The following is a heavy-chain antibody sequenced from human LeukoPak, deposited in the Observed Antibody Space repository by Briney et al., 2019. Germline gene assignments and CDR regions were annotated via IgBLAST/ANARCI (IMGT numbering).Heavy chain of an antibody. V-gene: IGHV3-66*04. CDR2: IYSGVSS. Sequence: PGGSLRLSCAASGFTFSSYNMDWVRQAPGKGLEWVSVIYSGVSSYYADPVKGRFTISRDNSKNTLYLQMNTLRAEDTAVYYCARHYYDILTGYGHWGQGTLVTVSS. CDR3: ARHYYDILTGYGH. CDR1: GFTFSSYN. J-gene: IGHJ4*02. D-gene: IGHD3-9*01.